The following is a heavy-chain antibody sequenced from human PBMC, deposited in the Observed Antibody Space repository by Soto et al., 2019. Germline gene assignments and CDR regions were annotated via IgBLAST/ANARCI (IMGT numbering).Heavy chain of an antibody. D-gene: IGHD2-15*01. CDR2: IYYSGST. Sequence: QVQLQEEGPGLVMPSQTLSLTCTVSGGSISSGGYYWSWIRQHPGKGLEWIGYIYYSGSTYYNPSLKSRVSISVDTSKNQFSLKLSSVTAADTAVYYCARRGPTAANVYWGQGTLVTVSS. CDR1: GGSISSGGYY. J-gene: IGHJ4*02. V-gene: IGHV4-31*03. CDR3: ARRGPTAANVY.